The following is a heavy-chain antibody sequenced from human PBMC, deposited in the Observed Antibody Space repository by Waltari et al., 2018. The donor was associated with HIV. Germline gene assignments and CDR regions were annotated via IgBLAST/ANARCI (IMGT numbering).Heavy chain of an antibody. Sequence: EVQLVESGGGLVQPGGSLRLSFAASGFTFRSYSMNWVRQAPGKGLEWVSYISSSGSTIYYADSVRGRFTISRDNAKNSLYLQLNSLRAEDTAVYYCARDYSGTYADFDYWGQGTLVTVSS. V-gene: IGHV3-48*01. CDR1: GFTFRSYS. CDR2: ISSSGSTI. J-gene: IGHJ4*02. D-gene: IGHD1-26*01. CDR3: ARDYSGTYADFDY.